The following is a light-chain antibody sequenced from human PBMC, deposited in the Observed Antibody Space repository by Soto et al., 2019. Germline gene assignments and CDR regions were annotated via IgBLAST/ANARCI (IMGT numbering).Light chain of an antibody. CDR2: AAS. CDR3: QQYNNNWPLT. J-gene: IGKJ4*01. CDR1: QSVSSN. V-gene: IGKV3-15*01. Sequence: EIVMTQSPATLSVSPGESATLSCRASQSVSSNLAWYQQKPGQAPRLLIYAASTRATGIPARFSGGGSGTEFTLTISSLQSEDFAVYYCQQYNNNWPLTLGGGTKVEVK.